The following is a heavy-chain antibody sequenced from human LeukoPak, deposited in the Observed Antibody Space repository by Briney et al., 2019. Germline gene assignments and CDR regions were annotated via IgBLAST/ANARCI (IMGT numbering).Heavy chain of an antibody. D-gene: IGHD6-13*01. J-gene: IGHJ5*02. CDR1: GGSISSYY. Sequence: TSETLSLTCTVSGGSISSYYWSWIRQPPGKGLEWIGYIYYSGSTNYNPSLKSRVTISVDTSKNQFSLKLSSVTAADTAVYYCARGRIAAAGTPNWFDPWGQGTLVTVSS. CDR3: ARGRIAAAGTPNWFDP. V-gene: IGHV4-59*01. CDR2: IYYSGST.